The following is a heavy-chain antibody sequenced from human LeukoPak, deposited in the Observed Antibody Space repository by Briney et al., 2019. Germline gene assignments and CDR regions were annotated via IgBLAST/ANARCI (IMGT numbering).Heavy chain of an antibody. V-gene: IGHV1-69*06. CDR2: IIPIFGTA. Sequence: ASVKVSCKASGGTFSSYAISWVRQAPGQGLEWMGGIIPIFGTANYAQKFQGRVTITADKFTSTAYMELSSLRSGDTAVYYCARDSHYDFWSGYYSYYYGMDVWGQGTTVTVSS. CDR1: GGTFSSYA. CDR3: ARDSHYDFWSGYYSYYYGMDV. J-gene: IGHJ6*02. D-gene: IGHD3-3*01.